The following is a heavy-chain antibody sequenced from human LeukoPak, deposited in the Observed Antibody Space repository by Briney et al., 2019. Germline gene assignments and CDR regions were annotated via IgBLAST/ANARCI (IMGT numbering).Heavy chain of an antibody. CDR1: GGSFSGYY. V-gene: IGHV4-34*01. D-gene: IGHD3-22*01. CDR3: ARVSAPYYYDSSGFDYYYYYMDV. CDR2: INHSGST. J-gene: IGHJ6*03. Sequence: SETLSLTCAVYGGSFSGYYWSWIRQPPGKGLEWIWEINHSGSTNYNPPLKSRVTISVDTSKNQFSLKLSSVTAADTAVYYCARVSAPYYYDSSGFDYYYYYMDVWGKGTTVTVSS.